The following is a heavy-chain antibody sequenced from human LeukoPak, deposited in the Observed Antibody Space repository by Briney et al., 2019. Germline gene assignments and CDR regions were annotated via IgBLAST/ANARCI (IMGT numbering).Heavy chain of an antibody. J-gene: IGHJ4*02. CDR3: ARDGVRDGLYFDR. V-gene: IGHV3-7*01. D-gene: IGHD5-24*01. Sequence: GGSLRLSCAASEFTVSNNYMSWVRQAPGKGLEWVASINQDGSEKYYLDSVKGRFTISRDNAKNSLYLQMNSLRDEDTAVYSCARDGVRDGLYFDRWGQGTLVTVSS. CDR1: EFTVSNNY. CDR2: INQDGSEK.